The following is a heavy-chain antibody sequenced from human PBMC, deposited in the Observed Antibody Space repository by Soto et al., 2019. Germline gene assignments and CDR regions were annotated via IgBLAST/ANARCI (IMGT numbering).Heavy chain of an antibody. CDR3: ASRFDYGDYFGSDY. V-gene: IGHV1-69*13. CDR1: GGTFSSYA. D-gene: IGHD4-17*01. J-gene: IGHJ4*02. Sequence: SVKVSCKASGGTFSSYAISWVRQAPGQGLEWMGGIIPIFGTANYAQKFQGRVTTTADESTSTAYMELSSLRSEDTAVYYCASRFDYGDYFGSDYWGQGTLVTVSS. CDR2: IIPIFGTA.